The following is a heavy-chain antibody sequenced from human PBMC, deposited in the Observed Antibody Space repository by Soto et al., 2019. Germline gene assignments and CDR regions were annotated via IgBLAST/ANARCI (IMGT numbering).Heavy chain of an antibody. D-gene: IGHD5-12*01. J-gene: IGHJ6*02. CDR2: FDPSDSYT. CDR1: GYSFTSYW. CDR3: ARRGDGYNNYYGMDV. V-gene: IGHV5-10-1*01. Sequence: GESLKISCKGSGYSFTSYWISWVRQMPGKGLEWMGGFDPSDSYTNYSPSFQGHVTISADKSISTAYLQWSSLKASDTAMYYCARRGDGYNNYYGMDVWGQGTTVTVSS.